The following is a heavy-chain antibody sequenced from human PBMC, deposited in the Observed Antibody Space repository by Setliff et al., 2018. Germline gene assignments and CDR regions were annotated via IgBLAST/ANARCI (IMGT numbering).Heavy chain of an antibody. V-gene: IGHV3-23*01. D-gene: IGHD6-19*01. CDR3: ANHNPARWAVTGTPLDY. CDR2: ISGDSASI. CDR1: GFTSSTHS. J-gene: IGHJ4*02. Sequence: GESLRLSCAASGFTSSTHSMSWVRQAPGKGLEWVSAISGDSASIYYGDSVKGRFTISRDNSKNALYLQMNSLRAEDTAIYYCANHNPARWAVTGTPLDYWGQGTLVTVSS.